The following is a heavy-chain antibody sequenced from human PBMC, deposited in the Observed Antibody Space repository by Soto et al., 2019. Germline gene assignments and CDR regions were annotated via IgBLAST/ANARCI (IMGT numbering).Heavy chain of an antibody. J-gene: IGHJ4*02. Sequence: EVQLLESGGGLVQRGGSLRVSCVASGLTFNSYALSWVRQGPGKGLEWISTISGGGGSTYYAEAVKGRFTISRDNSKNTLNLQMNSLRADDTAVYYCAKDAYGDYADRPSYFDYWGQGTLVTVSS. CDR3: AKDAYGDYADRPSYFDY. CDR1: GLTFNSYA. V-gene: IGHV3-23*01. CDR2: ISGGGGST. D-gene: IGHD4-17*01.